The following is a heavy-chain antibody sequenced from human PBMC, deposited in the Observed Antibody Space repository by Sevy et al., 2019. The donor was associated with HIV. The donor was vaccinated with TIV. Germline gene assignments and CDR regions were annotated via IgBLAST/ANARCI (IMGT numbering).Heavy chain of an antibody. V-gene: IGHV4-59*01. CDR3: ARGTFSYGYWRELDY. CDR2: IYYSGST. Sequence: SETLSLTCTVSGDSISNDYWSWIRQPPGKGLEWIGYIYYSGSTNSNPSLKSRVTISLDTSKNQFSVKLSSVTAADTTVYYCARGTFSYGYWRELDYWGQGTLVTVSS. CDR1: GDSISNDY. J-gene: IGHJ4*02. D-gene: IGHD5-18*01.